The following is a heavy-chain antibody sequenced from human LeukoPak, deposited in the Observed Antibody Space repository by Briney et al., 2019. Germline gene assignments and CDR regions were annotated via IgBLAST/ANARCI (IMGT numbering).Heavy chain of an antibody. Sequence: GGSLRLSCAASGFTFSSYVMHWVRQAPGKGLEWVAIISYDGSNEYYADSVKGRFTISRDNGKNSLHLQMNSLRADDTAVYYCARDTLGEGEDANYAVYYFDYWGQGTVVTVSS. V-gene: IGHV3-30*04. D-gene: IGHD4/OR15-4a*01. J-gene: IGHJ4*02. CDR2: ISYDGSNE. CDR1: GFTFSSYV. CDR3: ARDTLGEGEDANYAVYYFDY.